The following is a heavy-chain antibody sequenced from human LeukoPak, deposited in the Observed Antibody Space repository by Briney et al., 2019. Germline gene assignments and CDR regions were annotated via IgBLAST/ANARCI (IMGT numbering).Heavy chain of an antibody. CDR1: GYTFTGYY. J-gene: IGHJ4*02. CDR2: INPNSGGT. V-gene: IGHV1-2*02. D-gene: IGHD5-18*01. CDR3: ARLIQLWLGTFDY. Sequence: ASVKVSCKASGYTFTGYYMHWVRQAPGQGLEWMGWINPNSGGTNYAHKFQGRVTMTRDTSISTAYMELSRLRSDDTAVYYCARLIQLWLGTFDYWGQGTLVRVSS.